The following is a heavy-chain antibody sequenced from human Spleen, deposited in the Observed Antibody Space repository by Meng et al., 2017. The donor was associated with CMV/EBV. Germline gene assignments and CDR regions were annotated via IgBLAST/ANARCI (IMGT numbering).Heavy chain of an antibody. CDR1: GFTFSSYA. CDR3: ARPHTSYDPFDY. D-gene: IGHD5-18*01. J-gene: IGHJ4*01. CDR2: VSYDGTSK. Sequence: GESLKISCAASGFTFSSYAMHWVRQAPGKGLEWVALVSYDGTSKYYADSVKGRYTISRDNPKNTLYLQMNSLRPEDTAIYYCARPHTSYDPFDYWGHGTLVTVSS. V-gene: IGHV3-30*14.